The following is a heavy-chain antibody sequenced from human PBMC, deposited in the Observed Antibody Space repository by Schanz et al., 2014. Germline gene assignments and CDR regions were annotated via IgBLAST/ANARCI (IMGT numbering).Heavy chain of an antibody. J-gene: IGHJ4*02. CDR2: IYHTGTT. CDR1: GGSISSGTYS. Sequence: QLQLQESGSGLVKPSQTLSLTCAVSGGSISSGTYSWSWIRQPPGKGLEWIGYIYHTGTTYYSPPPRVRVTIPKDSSKTHFSRNLNSRPAADTAVYYCARGGGPSHYDHVWGNFRYTHFDYWGQGTLVTVSS. CDR3: ARGGGPSHYDHVWGNFRYTHFDY. D-gene: IGHD3-16*02. V-gene: IGHV4-30-2*01.